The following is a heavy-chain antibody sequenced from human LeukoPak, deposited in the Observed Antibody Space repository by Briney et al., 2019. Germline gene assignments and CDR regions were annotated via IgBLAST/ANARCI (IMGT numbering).Heavy chain of an antibody. J-gene: IGHJ4*02. Sequence: ASVTVSCKASGYTFTGYYMHWVRQAPGQGLEWMGWINPNSGGTNYAQKFQGRVTMTRDTSISTAYMELSRLRSDDTTVYYCARAYSSGWMIDYWGQGTLVTVSS. CDR1: GYTFTGYY. V-gene: IGHV1-2*02. CDR3: ARAYSSGWMIDY. D-gene: IGHD6-19*01. CDR2: INPNSGGT.